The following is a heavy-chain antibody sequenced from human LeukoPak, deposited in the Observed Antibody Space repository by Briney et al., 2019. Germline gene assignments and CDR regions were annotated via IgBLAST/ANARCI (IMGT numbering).Heavy chain of an antibody. CDR2: INPNSGGT. J-gene: IGHJ4*02. Sequence: HGASVKVSCKASGYTFTGYYMHWVRQAPGQGLEWMGWINPNSGGTNYAQKFQGRVTMTRDTSISTDYMELSRLRSDDTAVYYCARYDLRTYYDSSLDYWGQGTLVTVSS. CDR1: GYTFTGYY. D-gene: IGHD3-22*01. CDR3: ARYDLRTYYDSSLDY. V-gene: IGHV1-2*02.